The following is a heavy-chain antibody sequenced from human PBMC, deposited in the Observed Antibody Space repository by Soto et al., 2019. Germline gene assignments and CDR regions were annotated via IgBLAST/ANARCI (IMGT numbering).Heavy chain of an antibody. D-gene: IGHD2-8*01. CDR1: GGTFSSYA. CDR3: ARGRPGRYCTNGVCYHFDY. V-gene: IGHV1-69*13. CDR2: IIPIFGTA. Sequence: SAKVSCKASGGTFSSYAISWVRQAPGQGLEWMGGIIPIFGTANYAQKFQGRVTITADESTSTAYMELSSLRSEDTAVYYCARGRPGRYCTNGVCYHFDYWGQGTLVIVSS. J-gene: IGHJ4*02.